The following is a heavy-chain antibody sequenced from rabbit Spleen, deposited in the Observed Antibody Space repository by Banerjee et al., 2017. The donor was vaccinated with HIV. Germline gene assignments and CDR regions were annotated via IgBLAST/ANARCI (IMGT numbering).Heavy chain of an antibody. CDR3: ARDLTDVIGWNFGW. J-gene: IGHJ4*01. V-gene: IGHV1S40*01. D-gene: IGHD1-1*01. CDR1: GFSFSSGYD. Sequence: QSLEESGGDLVKPGTSLTLTCTASGFSFSSGYDMCWVRQATGKGLEWIGTIWTGSTSITWYANWALGRFTISKTSSTTVTLQLNSLTAADTATYFCARDLTDVIGWNFGWWGQGTLVTVS. CDR2: IWTGSTSIT.